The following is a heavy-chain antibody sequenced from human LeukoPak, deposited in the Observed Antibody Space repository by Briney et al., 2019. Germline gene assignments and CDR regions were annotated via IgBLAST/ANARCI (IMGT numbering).Heavy chain of an antibody. V-gene: IGHV3-66*01. D-gene: IGHD3/OR15-3a*01. CDR3: ARDRTGGWFDP. Sequence: TGGSLRLSCAASGXTVSSTYMSWVRQAPGKGLEWVSIIYSGDSTYYADSVKGRFTISRDNSKDTLYLQMNSLRAEDTAVYYCARDRTGGWFDPWGQGTVVTVSS. CDR2: IYSGDST. CDR1: GXTVSSTY. J-gene: IGHJ5*02.